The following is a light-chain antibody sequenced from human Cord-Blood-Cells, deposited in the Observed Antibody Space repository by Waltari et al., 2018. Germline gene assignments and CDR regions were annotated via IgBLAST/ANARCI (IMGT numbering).Light chain of an antibody. CDR1: SSDVGSSNL. CDR3: CSYAGSSTV. Sequence: QSALTQPASVSGSPGQSITISCTGTSSDVGSSNLVSWYQQHPGKAPKHMIYEGSKRPSGVSNRCSGSKSGNTASLTISGLQAEDEADYYCCSYAGSSTVFGGGTKLTVL. CDR2: EGS. J-gene: IGLJ2*01. V-gene: IGLV2-23*01.